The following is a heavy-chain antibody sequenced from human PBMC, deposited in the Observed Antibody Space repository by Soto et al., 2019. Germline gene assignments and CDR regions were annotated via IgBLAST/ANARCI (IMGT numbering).Heavy chain of an antibody. J-gene: IGHJ5*02. V-gene: IGHV3-21*01. Sequence: PGGSLRLSCAVSGFALSSYSIAWVRQAPGKGLEWVSFTFNCAGRLYYADSVKGRFTISRDNSKNSLYLQMNSLRAEDTAVYYCARDGCSGSNCLNWFDPWGQGTLVTVSS. D-gene: IGHD2-15*01. CDR3: ARDGCSGSNCLNWFDP. CDR2: TFNCAGRL. CDR1: GFALSSYS.